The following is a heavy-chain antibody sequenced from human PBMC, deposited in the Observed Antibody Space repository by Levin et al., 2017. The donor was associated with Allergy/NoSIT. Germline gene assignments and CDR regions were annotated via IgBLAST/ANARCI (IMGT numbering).Heavy chain of an antibody. CDR2: IWYDGSNK. CDR1: GFTFSSYG. V-gene: IGHV3-33*01. CDR3: ARDPVRAAAGLLDY. D-gene: IGHD6-13*01. Sequence: GESLKISCAASGFTFSSYGMHWVRQAPGKGLEWVAVIWYDGSNKYYADSVKGRFTISRDNSKNTLYLQMNSLRAEDTAVYYCARDPVRAAAGLLDYWGQGTLVTVSS. J-gene: IGHJ4*02.